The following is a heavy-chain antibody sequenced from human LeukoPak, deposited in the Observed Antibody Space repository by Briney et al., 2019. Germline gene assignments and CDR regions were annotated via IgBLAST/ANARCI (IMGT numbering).Heavy chain of an antibody. V-gene: IGHV1-2*02. J-gene: IGHJ4*02. Sequence: ASVKVSCKASGYTFTGYYIHWVRQAPGQGLEWMGWINPNSGGTNYAQKFQGRVTMTRDTSISTAYMELSRLRSDDTAVYYCARDYGSGPVYFDYWGQGTLVTVSS. CDR2: INPNSGGT. CDR3: ARDYGSGPVYFDY. D-gene: IGHD3-10*01. CDR1: GYTFTGYY.